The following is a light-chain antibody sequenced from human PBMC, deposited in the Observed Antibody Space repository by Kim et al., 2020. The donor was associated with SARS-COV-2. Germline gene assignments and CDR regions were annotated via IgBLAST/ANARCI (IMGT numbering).Light chain of an antibody. J-gene: IGLJ2*01. Sequence: GQRVIISCSGSSSNIGSNYVYWYQQLPGTAPQLLIYRNNQRTSGVPDRFSGSKSGTSASLAISGLRSEDAADYYCAAWDDSLSGVVFGGGTQLTVL. CDR2: RNN. V-gene: IGLV1-47*01. CDR3: AAWDDSLSGVV. CDR1: SSNIGSNY.